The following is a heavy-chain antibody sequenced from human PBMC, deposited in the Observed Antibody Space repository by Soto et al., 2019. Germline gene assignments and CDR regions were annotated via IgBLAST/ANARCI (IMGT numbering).Heavy chain of an antibody. D-gene: IGHD3-3*01. V-gene: IGHV3-30*18. Sequence: PGGSLRLSCAASGFTISSYGMHWVRQAPGKGLEWVAVISYDGSNKYYADSVKGRFTISRDNSKNTLYLQMNSLRAEDTAVYYCAKDVLRFLEWLAFYGMDVWGQGTTVTVSS. CDR1: GFTISSYG. J-gene: IGHJ6*02. CDR3: AKDVLRFLEWLAFYGMDV. CDR2: ISYDGSNK.